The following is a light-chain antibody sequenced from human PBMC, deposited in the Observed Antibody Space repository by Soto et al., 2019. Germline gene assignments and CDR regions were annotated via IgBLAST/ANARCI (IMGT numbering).Light chain of an antibody. J-gene: IGKJ2*01. CDR3: QQYNNWPYT. CDR1: QRVSSN. V-gene: IGKV3-15*01. Sequence: EIVMTQSPATLSVSPGERATLSCRASQRVSSNLAWYQQKPGQAPRLLIYGASTRATDIPARFSGSGSGTEFTLTISSLQSEDYEVYYCQQYNNWPYTFGQGTKLEIK. CDR2: GAS.